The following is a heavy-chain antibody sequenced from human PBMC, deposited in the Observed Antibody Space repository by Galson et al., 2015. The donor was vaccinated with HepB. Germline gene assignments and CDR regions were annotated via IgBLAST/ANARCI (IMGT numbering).Heavy chain of an antibody. Sequence: LSLTCSVSGDSISNYYWSWLRQPPGKGLEWIGHIYDSGSTYYNPSLKSRVTISLDTSKKQFSLNLSSVTAADTAVYYCARKQPYCSGGSCFPWYFDLWGRGTLVTVSS. CDR1: GDSISNYY. CDR3: ARKQPYCSGGSCFPWYFDL. CDR2: IYDSGST. J-gene: IGHJ2*01. D-gene: IGHD2-15*01. V-gene: IGHV4-59*01.